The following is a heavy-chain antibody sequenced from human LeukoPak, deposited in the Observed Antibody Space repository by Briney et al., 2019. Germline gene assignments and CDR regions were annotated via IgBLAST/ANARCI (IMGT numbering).Heavy chain of an antibody. CDR1: GFTFSTYW. CDR2: IRADGGEQ. D-gene: IGHD3-10*01. Sequence: GGSLRLSCAASGFTFSTYWMSWVRQAPGKGLEWVANIRADGGEQFYVDSVKGRFTISRDNAKNSLYLQMNSLRAEDTAVYYCASVICTRLSMIRRVTGGFDYWGQGTLVTVSS. CDR3: ASVICTRLSMIRRVTGGFDY. J-gene: IGHJ4*02. V-gene: IGHV3-7*01.